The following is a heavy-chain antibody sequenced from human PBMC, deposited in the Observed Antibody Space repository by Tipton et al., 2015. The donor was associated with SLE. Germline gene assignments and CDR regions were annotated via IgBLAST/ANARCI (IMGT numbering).Heavy chain of an antibody. CDR2: INPSGGST. CDR1: GYTFTSYY. D-gene: IGHD4-17*01. CDR3: ASSWRLATVTRGYYYYGMDV. Sequence: QSGAEVKKPGASVKVSCKASGYTFTSYYMHWVRQAPGQGLEWMGIINPSGGSTSYAQKFQGRVTISVDTSKNQFSLKLSSVTAADTAVYYCASSWRLATVTRGYYYYGMDVWGQGTTVTVSS. V-gene: IGHV1-46*01. J-gene: IGHJ6*02.